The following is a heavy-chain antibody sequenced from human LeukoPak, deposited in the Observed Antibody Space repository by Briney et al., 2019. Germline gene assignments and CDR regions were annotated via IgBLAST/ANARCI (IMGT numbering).Heavy chain of an antibody. CDR2: IYYSGST. Sequence: SETLSLTYTVSGGSISSSSYYWGWIRQPPGKGLEWIGSIYYSGSTYHNPSLKSRVTISVDTSKNQFSLKLSSVTAADTAVYYCARDLRRFWFDPWGQGTLVTVSS. V-gene: IGHV4-39*07. CDR1: GGSISSSSYY. D-gene: IGHD3-3*01. J-gene: IGHJ5*02. CDR3: ARDLRRFWFDP.